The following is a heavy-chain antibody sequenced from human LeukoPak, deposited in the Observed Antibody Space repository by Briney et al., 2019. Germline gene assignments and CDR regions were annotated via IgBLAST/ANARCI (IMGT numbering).Heavy chain of an antibody. CDR1: GFTFSSYW. CDR2: INPDGSDT. Sequence: GGSLRPSCAASGFTFSSYWMHWVRQAPGKGLVWVSRINPDGSDTTYADSVKGRFTISRGNAKNTLYLQMNSLRAEDTAVFYCARDVGHGGDYWGQGTLVTVSS. CDR3: ARDVGHGGDY. V-gene: IGHV3-74*01. D-gene: IGHD3-10*01. J-gene: IGHJ4*02.